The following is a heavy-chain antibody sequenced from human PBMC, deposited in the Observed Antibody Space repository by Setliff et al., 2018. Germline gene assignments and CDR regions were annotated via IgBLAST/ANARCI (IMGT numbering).Heavy chain of an antibody. D-gene: IGHD6-13*01. CDR3: ARQPYSTTYYYMDV. J-gene: IGHJ6*03. CDR1: GGSFSDSH. V-gene: IGHV4-34*12. CDR2: IFYTGST. Sequence: PSETLSLTCAVYGGSFSDSHWSWIRQPPGKGLEWMGSIFYTGSTYYSPSLKSRVTMSIDTSKNQFSLNLNSVTAADTAVYYCARQPYSTTYYYMDVWGKGTTVTVSS.